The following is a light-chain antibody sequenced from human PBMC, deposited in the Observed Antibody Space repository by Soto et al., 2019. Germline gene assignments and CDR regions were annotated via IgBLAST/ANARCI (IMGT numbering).Light chain of an antibody. CDR3: SSYTTSNTRQIV. J-gene: IGLJ1*01. CDR1: NSEVCGYNY. Sequence: SVLNPPASVFGAPRQAITISCTGKNSEVCGYNYVSWYQHHPGKAPKLIIYDVTNRPSGVSNPFSGSKSGNTASLTISGLQPEDEADYYCSSYTTSNTRQIVFGTGTKVTVL. V-gene: IGLV2-14*03. CDR2: DVT.